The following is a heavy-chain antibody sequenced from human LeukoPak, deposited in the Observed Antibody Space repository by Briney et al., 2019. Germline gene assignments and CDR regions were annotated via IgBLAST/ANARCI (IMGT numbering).Heavy chain of an antibody. J-gene: IGHJ4*02. CDR3: ARDAFEYSSSSSLDY. CDR2: ISSSSSTI. D-gene: IGHD6-6*01. Sequence: GGSLRLSCAASGFTFSSYSMNWVRQAPGKGLEWVSYISSSSSTIYYADSVKGRFTISRDNAKNSLYLQMNSLRAEDTAVYYCARDAFEYSSSSSLDYWGQGTLVTVSS. CDR1: GFTFSSYS. V-gene: IGHV3-48*04.